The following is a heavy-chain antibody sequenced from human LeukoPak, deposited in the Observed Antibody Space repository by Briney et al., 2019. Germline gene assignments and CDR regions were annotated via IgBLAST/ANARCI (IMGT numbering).Heavy chain of an antibody. CDR1: GYSFTGYY. CDR2: INPNSGGT. J-gene: IGHJ6*04. Sequence: ASVKVSCKTSGYSFTGYYMHWVRQAPGQGLEWMGWINPNSGGTNYAQKFQGRVTMTRDTSISTAYMELSRLRSDDTAVYYCARDTGGDFWSGSPVGMDVWGKGTTVTVSS. V-gene: IGHV1-2*02. CDR3: ARDTGGDFWSGSPVGMDV. D-gene: IGHD3-3*01.